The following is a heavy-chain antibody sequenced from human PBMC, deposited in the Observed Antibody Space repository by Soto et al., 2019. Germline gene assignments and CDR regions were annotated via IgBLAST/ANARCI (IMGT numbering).Heavy chain of an antibody. CDR1: GYTLTELS. D-gene: IGHD1-1*01. Sequence: ASVKVSCNVSGYTLTELSMHWVRQAPGKGLEWMGGFDPEDGETIYAQKFQGRVTMTEDTSTDTAYMELSSLRSEDTAVYYCATVGGHCIQLERLNWFDPWGQGTLVTVSS. CDR2: FDPEDGET. CDR3: ATVGGHCIQLERLNWFDP. V-gene: IGHV1-24*01. J-gene: IGHJ5*02.